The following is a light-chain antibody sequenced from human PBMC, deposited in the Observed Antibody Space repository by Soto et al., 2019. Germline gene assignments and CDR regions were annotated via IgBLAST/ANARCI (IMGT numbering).Light chain of an antibody. V-gene: IGKV1-8*01. CDR3: QQYYSYPWT. CDR1: QGISSY. J-gene: IGKJ1*01. Sequence: AIRMTQSPSSCSASTGDRVTITCRASQGISSYLAWYQQQPGKAPKLLIYAASTLQSGVPSRFSGSGSGTDFTLTISCLQSEDFATYYCQQYYSYPWTFGQGTKVEIK. CDR2: AAS.